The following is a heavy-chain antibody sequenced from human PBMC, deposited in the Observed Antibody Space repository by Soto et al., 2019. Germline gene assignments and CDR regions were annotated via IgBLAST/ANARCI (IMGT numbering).Heavy chain of an antibody. D-gene: IGHD1-26*01. CDR3: ARERGGREVYYYGMDV. J-gene: IGHJ6*02. CDR2: IYYSGST. V-gene: IGHV4-30-4*01. Sequence: QVQLQESGPGLVKPSQTLSLTCTVSGGSISSGDYYWSWIRQPPGKGLEWIGYIYYSGSTYYNPSLKRRVTISVDTSKNQFSLKLSSVTAADTAVYYCARERGGREVYYYGMDVWGQGTTVTVSS. CDR1: GGSISSGDYY.